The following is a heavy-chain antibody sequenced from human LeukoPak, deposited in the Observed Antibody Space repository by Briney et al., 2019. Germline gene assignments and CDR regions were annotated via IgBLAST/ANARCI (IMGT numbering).Heavy chain of an antibody. CDR3: AKARTKNYYGMDV. J-gene: IGHJ6*02. CDR2: INPSGGST. Sequence: ASVKVSCKASGYTFTSYYMHWVRQAPGQGLEWMGIINPSGGSTSYAQKFQGRVTMTRDTSTSTVYMELSSLRSEDTAVYYCAKARTKNYYGMDVWGQGTTVTVSS. CDR1: GYTFTSYY. D-gene: IGHD1-1*01. V-gene: IGHV1-46*01.